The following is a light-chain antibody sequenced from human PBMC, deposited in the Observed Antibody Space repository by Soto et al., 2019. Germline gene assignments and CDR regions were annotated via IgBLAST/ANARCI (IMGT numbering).Light chain of an antibody. CDR2: AAA. Sequence: AIRMTQSPSSISASTGDRVTITCRASQGISSFLAWYQQKPGKAPKLLIYAAATLQRGAPSRFSASGSGTDFTLTISRLKSEDFATYVCKQYLIYTYTFGQGTKLEI. V-gene: IGKV1-8*01. CDR1: QGISSF. CDR3: KQYLIYTYT. J-gene: IGKJ2*01.